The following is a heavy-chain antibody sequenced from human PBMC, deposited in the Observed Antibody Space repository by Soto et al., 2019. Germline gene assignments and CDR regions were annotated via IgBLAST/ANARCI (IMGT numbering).Heavy chain of an antibody. V-gene: IGHV4-30-4*01. D-gene: IGHD5-12*01. J-gene: IGHJ4*02. CDR2: IYYSGAT. Sequence: QVQLQESGPGLVKPSQTLSLTCTVSGGSISSGDYYWSWVRQPPGKGLEWIGSIYYSGATYYNPSPKXRXTXXVDTSKNQFSLRLTSVTAADTAVYYCARGNRGYDYWGQGTLVTVSS. CDR1: GGSISSGDYY. CDR3: ARGNRGYDY.